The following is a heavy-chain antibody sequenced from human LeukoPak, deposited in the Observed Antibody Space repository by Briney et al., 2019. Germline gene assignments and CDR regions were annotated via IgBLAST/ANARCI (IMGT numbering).Heavy chain of an antibody. Sequence: PGGSLRLSCAASGFTFSSYSMNWVRQAPGKGLEWVSSISSSSSYIYYADSVKGRFTISRDNAKNSLYLQMNSLRAEDTAVYYCARDESYYDYVWGSYRYRHFDYWGQGTLVTVSS. CDR3: ARDESYYDYVWGSYRYRHFDY. J-gene: IGHJ4*02. D-gene: IGHD3-16*02. V-gene: IGHV3-21*01. CDR1: GFTFSSYS. CDR2: ISSSSSYI.